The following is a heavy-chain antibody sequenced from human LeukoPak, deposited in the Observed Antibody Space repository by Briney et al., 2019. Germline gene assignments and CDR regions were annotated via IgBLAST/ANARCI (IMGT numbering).Heavy chain of an antibody. V-gene: IGHV4-59*07. CDR2: IYYSGST. J-gene: IGHJ4*02. CDR3: ASGRGELHAY. D-gene: IGHD1-26*01. Sequence: SDTLSLTCTVSGGSISSYYLSWIRQPPGKGLEWIGYIYYSGSTNYNPSLKSRVTISVDTSKNQFSLKLSSVTAADTAVYYCASGRGELHAYWGQGTLVTVSS. CDR1: GGSISSYY.